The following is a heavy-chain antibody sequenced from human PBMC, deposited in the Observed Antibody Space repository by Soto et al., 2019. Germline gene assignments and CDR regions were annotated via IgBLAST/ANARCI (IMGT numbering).Heavy chain of an antibody. V-gene: IGHV5-10-1*01. J-gene: IGHJ6*02. Sequence: RGDSLKISCKGSGYSFTSYWISWVRQMPGKGLEWMGRIDPSDSYTNYSPSFQGHVTISADKSISTAYLQWSSLKASDTAMYYCARSGIVVVIKILLADMDVLGQGTTVTV. CDR2: IDPSDSYT. CDR3: ARSGIVVVIKILLADMDV. D-gene: IGHD3-22*01. CDR1: GYSFTSYW.